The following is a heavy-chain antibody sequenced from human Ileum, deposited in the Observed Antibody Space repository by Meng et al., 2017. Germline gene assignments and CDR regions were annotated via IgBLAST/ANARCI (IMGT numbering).Heavy chain of an antibody. V-gene: IGHV3-23*01. J-gene: IGHJ4*02. Sequence: GESLKISCAASGFTFSTYAMSWVRQAPGKGLEWVSAVRGNGRDTYYADSVKGRFTVSRDNSKITLYLQMSSLGADDTAVYYCAKALDSGGYYFERGSDYWGQGTLVTVSS. CDR3: AKALDSGGYYFERGSDY. CDR1: GFTFSTYA. D-gene: IGHD3-22*01. CDR2: VRGNGRDT.